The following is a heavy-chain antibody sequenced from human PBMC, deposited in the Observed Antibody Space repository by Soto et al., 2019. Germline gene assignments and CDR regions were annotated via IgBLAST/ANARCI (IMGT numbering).Heavy chain of an antibody. CDR2: LYYSGST. Sequence: QLQLQESGPGLVKPSETLSLTCTVSGGSISSSSHYWGWIRQPTGTGLEWIGRLYYSGSTYYKPCLKSGVTTSVDTSKNQFSLKLSSVTAVDTAVYYCASSEFHWGQGTLVTVSS. CDR1: GGSISSSSHY. CDR3: ASSEFH. V-gene: IGHV4-39*01. J-gene: IGHJ4*02.